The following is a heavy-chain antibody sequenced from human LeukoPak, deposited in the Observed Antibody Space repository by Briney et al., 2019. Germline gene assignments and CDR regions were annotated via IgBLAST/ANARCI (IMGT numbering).Heavy chain of an antibody. CDR1: GFSVNNKY. J-gene: IGHJ2*01. CDR2: IYSGGGT. CDR3: ASAMNFGHFDL. D-gene: IGHD2-2*01. Sequence: PGRCLRLSCAASGFSVNNKYMTWVRQTPAKGLEWVSVIYSGGGTYYADFVKGRFTISRDDSKNTLFLQMNSLRAEDSAVYYCASAMNFGHFDLWGRGTLVTVSS. V-gene: IGHV3-53*01.